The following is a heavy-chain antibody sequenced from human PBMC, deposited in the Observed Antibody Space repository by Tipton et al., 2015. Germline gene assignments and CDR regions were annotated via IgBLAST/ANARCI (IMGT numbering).Heavy chain of an antibody. CDR2: IQYSGST. D-gene: IGHD1-1*01. CDR3: ARARRRHGRFFDS. Sequence: GLVKPSENLSLTCTVSGDSIHKYYLTWIRQPPGRGLEWIGYIQYSGSTNYNPSLKSRVTISVDTSKTQFSLKMSSVTASDTAVYYCARARRRHGRFFDSWGQGILVTFSS. V-gene: IGHV4-59*01. CDR1: GDSIHKYY. J-gene: IGHJ4*02.